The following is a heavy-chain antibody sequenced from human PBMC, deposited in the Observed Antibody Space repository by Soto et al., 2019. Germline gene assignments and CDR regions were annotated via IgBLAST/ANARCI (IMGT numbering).Heavy chain of an antibody. J-gene: IGHJ3*01. V-gene: IGHV4-31*03. Sequence: PSETLSLTCTVHGGSLSSGGYYWSWLRQHPGKGPEWSGYIYYRGSTYYNPSLKRRVTISVDTSKNQFSRKLSSVTAADTAVYYCARDPYYYDSIVYCWFDAFDFWGQGTMVTVSS. CDR3: ARDPYYYDSIVYCWFDAFDF. CDR2: IYYRGST. D-gene: IGHD3-22*01. CDR1: GGSLSSGGYY.